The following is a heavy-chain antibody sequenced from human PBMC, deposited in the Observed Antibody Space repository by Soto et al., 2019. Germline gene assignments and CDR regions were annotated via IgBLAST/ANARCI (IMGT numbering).Heavy chain of an antibody. CDR3: ARDRVNGYNAD. Sequence: EVQLVESGGGLVQPGGSQRLSCAASGFNCSRNWMSLVRKAPGKVLEWVANKKQDGSGGFYVDSVKGLFIISRDNAQNSLYLQMNSLRPDDTAVYYCARDRVNGYNADWGRGTQVPVSS. CDR2: KKQDGSGG. CDR1: GFNCSRNW. D-gene: IGHD1-1*01. J-gene: IGHJ4*02. V-gene: IGHV3-7*01.